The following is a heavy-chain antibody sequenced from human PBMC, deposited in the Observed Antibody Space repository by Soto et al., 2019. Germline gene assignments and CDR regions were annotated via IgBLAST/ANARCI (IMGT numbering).Heavy chain of an antibody. D-gene: IGHD6-19*01. Sequence: QVQLVESGGGVVQPGRSLRLSCAASGFTFSSYGMHWVRQAPGKGLEWVAVIWYDGSNKYYADSVKGRFTISRDNSKNTLYLQMNSLRVEDTAVYYCARSTYYSSGWFDYWGQGTLVTVSS. J-gene: IGHJ4*02. CDR1: GFTFSSYG. V-gene: IGHV3-33*01. CDR3: ARSTYYSSGWFDY. CDR2: IWYDGSNK.